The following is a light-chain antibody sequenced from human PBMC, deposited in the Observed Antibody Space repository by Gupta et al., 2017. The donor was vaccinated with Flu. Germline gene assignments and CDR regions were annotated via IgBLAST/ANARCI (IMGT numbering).Light chain of an antibody. CDR1: QSVSSN. Sequence: ATLSVFPGERATLSCRASQSVSSNVAWYQQKPGQAPRLLIYGASTRATGIPARFSGSGSGTEFTLTISSLQSEDFAVYYCQQYNNWPPWTFGQGTKVEIK. V-gene: IGKV3-15*01. CDR2: GAS. J-gene: IGKJ1*01. CDR3: QQYNNWPPWT.